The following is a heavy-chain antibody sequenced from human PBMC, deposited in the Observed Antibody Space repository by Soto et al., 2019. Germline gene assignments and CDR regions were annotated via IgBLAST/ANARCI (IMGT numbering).Heavy chain of an antibody. J-gene: IGHJ3*02. CDR1: GYTFTGYF. CDR2: INPNSGGT. CDR3: AKKGPTQRYTIAVAEEGLI. Sequence: ASVKVSCKASGYTFTGYFMHWVRQAPGQGLEWMGWINPNSGGTNYAQKFQGWVTMTRDTSISTAYMELNSLRAEDTAVYYCAKKGPTQRYTIAVAEEGLIWGQGTLVTVSS. V-gene: IGHV1-2*04. D-gene: IGHD6-19*01.